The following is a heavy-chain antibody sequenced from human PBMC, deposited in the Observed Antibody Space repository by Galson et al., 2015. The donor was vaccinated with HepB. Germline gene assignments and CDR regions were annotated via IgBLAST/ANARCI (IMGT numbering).Heavy chain of an antibody. D-gene: IGHD6-6*01. CDR3: APDAAARPGY. J-gene: IGHJ4*02. V-gene: IGHV3-30*03. CDR1: GFTFSSYG. CDR2: KSYDGSNK. Sequence: SLRLSCAASGFTFSSYGMHWVRQAPGKGLEWVAVKSYDGSNKYYADSVKGRFTISRDNSKNTLYLQMNSLRAEDTAVYYCAPDAAARPGYWGQGTLVTVSS.